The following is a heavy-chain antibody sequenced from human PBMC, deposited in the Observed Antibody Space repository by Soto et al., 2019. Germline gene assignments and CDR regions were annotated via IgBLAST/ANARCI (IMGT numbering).Heavy chain of an antibody. Sequence: PSETLSLTCTVSGGSISSGNYYWSWIRQPPGKGLEWIGFISYSGSAYYNHSLKSRVTISVDTSKNQFYLNLSSVTAADTAVYYCASSNIAAAGFYYYGMDVWGRGTTVTVSS. CDR2: ISYSGSA. D-gene: IGHD6-13*01. CDR1: GGSISSGNYY. CDR3: ASSNIAAAGFYYYGMDV. V-gene: IGHV4-61*01. J-gene: IGHJ6*02.